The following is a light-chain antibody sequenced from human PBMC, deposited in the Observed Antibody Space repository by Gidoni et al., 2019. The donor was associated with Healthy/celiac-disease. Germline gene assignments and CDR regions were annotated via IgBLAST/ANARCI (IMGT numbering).Light chain of an antibody. J-gene: IGKJ3*01. CDR2: RAS. V-gene: IGKV3-20*01. CDR3: HQYGSSPLFT. Sequence: EIALTQSPGTLSLSPGERATLSCRASQSVSSSYLAWYQQKPGQAPRLLIYRASSRATGIPARLSGSGSGTDFTLTISRLEPEDFAVYYCHQYGSSPLFTFXPXTKVDIK. CDR1: QSVSSSY.